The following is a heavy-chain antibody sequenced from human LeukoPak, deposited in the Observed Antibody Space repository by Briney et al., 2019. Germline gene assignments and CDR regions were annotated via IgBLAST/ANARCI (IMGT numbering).Heavy chain of an antibody. CDR3: ASAYDSSGYYNYYMDV. Sequence: GASVKVSCKASGGTFSSYAISWVRQAPGQGLEWMGGIIPIFGTANYAQKFQGRVTITADESTSTAYMELSSLRSEDTAVYYCASAYDSSGYYNYYMDVWGKGTTVTVSS. D-gene: IGHD3-22*01. J-gene: IGHJ6*03. V-gene: IGHV1-69*13. CDR1: GGTFSSYA. CDR2: IIPIFGTA.